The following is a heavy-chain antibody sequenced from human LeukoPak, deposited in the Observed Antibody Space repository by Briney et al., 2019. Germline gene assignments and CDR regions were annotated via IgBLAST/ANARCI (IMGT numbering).Heavy chain of an antibody. D-gene: IGHD2-8*01. CDR3: ARNNAMDV. CDR1: GFALSSHW. J-gene: IGHJ6*02. Sequence: QAGGSLRLSCAVSGFALSSHWMTWVRQVPGRGPEWVANVNRDGSETYYLDSVKGRFTISKDNAKNSLYLQMNSLRAEDTALYHCARNNAMDVWGQGTTVIVSS. CDR2: VNRDGSET. V-gene: IGHV3-7*03.